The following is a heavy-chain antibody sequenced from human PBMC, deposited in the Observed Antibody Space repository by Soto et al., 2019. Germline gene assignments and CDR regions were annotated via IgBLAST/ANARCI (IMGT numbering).Heavy chain of an antibody. J-gene: IGHJ4*02. Sequence: QVQLQQWGAGLVKPSETLSLSCAVYGQSFSGHSWAWIRQPQGKGLEWIGEINESGSTYYNPSLKSRVTISTDTSKNQFSRKLSSGSAADTAAYFCARGSGIVALPGELEDVNYDYWGQGTLVNVSS. V-gene: IGHV4-34*01. CDR1: GQSFSGHS. CDR3: ARGSGIVALPGELEDVNYDY. CDR2: INESGST. D-gene: IGHD1-1*01.